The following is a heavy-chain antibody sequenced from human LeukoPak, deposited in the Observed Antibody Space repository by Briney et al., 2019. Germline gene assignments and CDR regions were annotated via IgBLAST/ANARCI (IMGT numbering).Heavy chain of an antibody. CDR3: ASFQVRDYDSRGYYHHD. V-gene: IGHV4-39*01. CDR1: GGSISSSSFY. J-gene: IGHJ4*02. D-gene: IGHD3-22*01. CDR2: IYYSGST. Sequence: PSETLSLTCTVSGGSISSSSFYWGWIRQPPGKGLEWIGSIYYSGSTYYNPSLKSRVTISVDTSKNQFSLKLSSVTAADTAVYYCASFQVRDYDSRGYYHHDWGRGTLVTVSS.